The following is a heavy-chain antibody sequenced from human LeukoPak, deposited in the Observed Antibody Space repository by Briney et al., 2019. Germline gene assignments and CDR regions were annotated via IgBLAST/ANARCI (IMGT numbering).Heavy chain of an antibody. J-gene: IGHJ3*02. D-gene: IGHD1-26*01. CDR2: ITVNNGYT. Sequence: ASVKVSCKAAGYTFTSHGFIWLRQAPGQGLEWMGWITVNNGYTKYAQELQGRVTMTTDTSTSTAYMELRSLRSDDTAVYYCARREWDTLDAFDIWGQGTMVTVSS. CDR1: GYTFTSHG. V-gene: IGHV1-18*01. CDR3: ARREWDTLDAFDI.